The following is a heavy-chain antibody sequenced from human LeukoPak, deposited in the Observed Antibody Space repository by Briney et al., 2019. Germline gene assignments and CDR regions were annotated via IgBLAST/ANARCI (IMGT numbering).Heavy chain of an antibody. D-gene: IGHD2-15*01. Sequence: SETLSLTCAVSGGSISSSNWWSWVRQPPGKGLEWIGEIYHSGSTNYNPALKSRVTISVDKSKNQFSLKLRSVTAADTAVYYCARDSGLGGYCSGGSCYLDYWGQGTLVTVSS. CDR1: GGSISSSNW. J-gene: IGHJ4*02. CDR2: IYHSGST. V-gene: IGHV4-4*02. CDR3: ARDSGLGGYCSGGSCYLDY.